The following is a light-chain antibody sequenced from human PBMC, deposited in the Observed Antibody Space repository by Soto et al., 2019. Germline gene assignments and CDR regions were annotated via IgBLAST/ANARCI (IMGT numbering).Light chain of an antibody. V-gene: IGLV2-8*01. CDR1: SSDVGTNNY. CDR2: EVN. J-gene: IGLJ1*01. CDR3: SSYAGNNNSV. Sequence: QSALTQPPSASGSPGQSVTISCTGTSSDVGTNNYVSWYQQHPGKAPKLVICEVNKRPSGVPDRFSGSKSGNTASLTVSGLQAEDEADYYCSSYAGNNNSVFGTGTKLTVL.